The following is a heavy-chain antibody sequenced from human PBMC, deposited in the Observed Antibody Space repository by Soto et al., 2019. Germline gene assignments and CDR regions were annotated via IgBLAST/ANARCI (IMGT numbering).Heavy chain of an antibody. D-gene: IGHD2-15*01. CDR3: ARGNYCSGDRCTDGPNWFGP. CDR2: IHSSSTTI. CDR1: GFTFTTFS. J-gene: IGHJ5*02. Sequence: EVQLVESGGGLVQPGGSLRLSCAASGFTFTTFSMDWVRQAPGKGLEWVSYIHSSSTTIFYADSVKGRFTVSRDNAKYSLYLQMNSLRGEDTAVYYCARGNYCSGDRCTDGPNWFGPWGRGTLVTVSS. V-gene: IGHV3-48*01.